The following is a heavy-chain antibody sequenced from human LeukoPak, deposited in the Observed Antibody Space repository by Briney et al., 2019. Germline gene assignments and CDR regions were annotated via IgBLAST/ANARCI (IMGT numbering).Heavy chain of an antibody. CDR1: GYRFSNYW. V-gene: IGHV5-51*01. J-gene: IGHJ5*02. CDR3: ARRMGQRGNNWFDP. Sequence: GESLKISCKGSGYRFSNYWIGWVRQMPGKGLEWMGIIYAGDSDTRYSPSFEGQVTISADKSISTAYLPWSSLKASDTAMYYCARRMGQRGNNWFDPWGQGTLVTVSS. CDR2: IYAGDSDT.